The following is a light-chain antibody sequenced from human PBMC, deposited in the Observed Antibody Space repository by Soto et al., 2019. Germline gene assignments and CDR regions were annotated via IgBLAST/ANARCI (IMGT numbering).Light chain of an antibody. CDR1: QGISSY. CDR3: QQLNSYPWT. J-gene: IGKJ1*01. CDR2: AAS. Sequence: DIQLTQSPSFLSASVGDRVTITCRASQGISSYLAWYQQKPGKAPKLLIYAASTLQSGVPSRFSGSGSGTEFTLTISSLQPEDFATYYCQQLNSYPWTFGQGTKWIS. V-gene: IGKV1-9*01.